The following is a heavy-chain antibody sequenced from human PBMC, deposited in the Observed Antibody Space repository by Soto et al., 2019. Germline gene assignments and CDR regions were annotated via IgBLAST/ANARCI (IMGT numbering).Heavy chain of an antibody. Sequence: GVTLRLSCAACPFTISTYSMRWIRHAHRKRLQCVSGFDGPGGQIHYADCVQGRFTIAKAHTKNTMYQPKTSQRDEDTAIYSCAKDAVYSDGLRLIDPWGQRTRVTFAS. CDR3: AKDAVYSDGLRLIDP. CDR1: PFTISTYS. CDR2: FDGPGGQI. J-gene: IGHJ5*02. D-gene: IGHD3-16*01. V-gene: IGHV3-23*01.